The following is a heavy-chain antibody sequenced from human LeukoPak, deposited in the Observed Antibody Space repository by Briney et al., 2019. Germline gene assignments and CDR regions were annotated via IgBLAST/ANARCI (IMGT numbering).Heavy chain of an antibody. V-gene: IGHV1-18*01. CDR2: ISAYNGNT. CDR3: AKEAYYDILTGYSVRYFDY. CDR1: GYTFTSYG. D-gene: IGHD3-9*01. Sequence: ASVKVSCKASGYTFTSYGISWVRQAPGQGLEWMGWISAYNGNTNYAQKLQGRVTMTTDTSTSTAYMELRGLRSDDTAVYYCAKEAYYDILTGYSVRYFDYWGQGTLVTVSS. J-gene: IGHJ4*02.